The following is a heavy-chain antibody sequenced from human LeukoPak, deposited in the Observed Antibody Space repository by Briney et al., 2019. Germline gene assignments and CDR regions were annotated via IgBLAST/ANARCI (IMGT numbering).Heavy chain of an antibody. CDR3: TADNCASTSCYAHY. J-gene: IGHJ4*02. CDR2: FKSKTDGGAT. Sequence: PGGSLRLSCAASGFTFSNYWMSWVRQAPGKGLEWVGRFKSKTDGGATDYAAPVKGRFTISRDVSKTTLFLQMNSLKTEDTAVYYCTADNCASTSCYAHYWGQGTLVTVSS. D-gene: IGHD2-2*01. CDR1: GFTFSNYW. V-gene: IGHV3-15*01.